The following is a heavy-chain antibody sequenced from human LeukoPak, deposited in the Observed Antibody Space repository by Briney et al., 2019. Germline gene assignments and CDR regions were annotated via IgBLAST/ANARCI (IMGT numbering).Heavy chain of an antibody. CDR2: IYSDNT. CDR1: GFIFSNYG. CDR3: AKIPYGDYVLDYYYYMDV. D-gene: IGHD4-17*01. V-gene: IGHV3-NL1*01. J-gene: IGHJ6*03. Sequence: GGSLRLSCEASGFIFSNYGMNWVRQAPGKGLEWVSFIYSDNTHYSDSVKGRFTISRDNSKNTLYLQMYSLRAEDTAVYYCAKIPYGDYVLDYYYYMDVWGKGTTVTISS.